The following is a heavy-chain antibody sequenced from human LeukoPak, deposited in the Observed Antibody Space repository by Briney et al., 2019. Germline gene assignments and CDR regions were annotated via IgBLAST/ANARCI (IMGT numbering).Heavy chain of an antibody. CDR1: GYSFTSYW. CDR2: IYPGDSDT. CDR3: ARQKAAANPVYYYGMDV. D-gene: IGHD6-13*01. Sequence: GESLKISCKGSGYSFTSYWIGWVRQMPGKGLEWMGIIYPGDSDTRYSPSFQGQVTISADKSISTAYLQWSSLKASDTAMYYCARQKAAANPVYYYGMDVWGQGTTVTVSS. V-gene: IGHV5-51*01. J-gene: IGHJ6*02.